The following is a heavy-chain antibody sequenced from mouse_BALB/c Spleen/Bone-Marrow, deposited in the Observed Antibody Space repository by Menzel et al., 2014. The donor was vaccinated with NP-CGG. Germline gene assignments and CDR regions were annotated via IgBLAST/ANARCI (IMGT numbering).Heavy chain of an antibody. D-gene: IGHD5-1-1*01. J-gene: IGHJ3*01. CDR1: DFNIKDTY. CDR2: IDPANGNT. Sequence: VQLQQSGAELVKPGASVKLSCTASDFNIKDTYMHWVKQRPEQGLEWIGRIDPANGNTKYDPKFQGKATITADTSSNTAYLQLSSLTSEDTAVYYCARNTQFAYWGQGTLVTVSA. V-gene: IGHV14-3*02. CDR3: ARNTQFAY.